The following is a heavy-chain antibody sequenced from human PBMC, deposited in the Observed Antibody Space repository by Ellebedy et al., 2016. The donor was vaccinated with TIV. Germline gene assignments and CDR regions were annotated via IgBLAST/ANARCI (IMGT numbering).Heavy chain of an antibody. Sequence: GESLKISXAASGFTFNSFAIHWVRQAPGKGLEWVALISYDGINEYYADSVKGRFTGSRDNSKNTVYLQMNSLRPEDTAVYYCAKGGGFDLFLNGIYYFDYWGQGTLVTVSA. D-gene: IGHD2-15*01. CDR1: GFTFNSFA. CDR2: ISYDGINE. CDR3: AKGGGFDLFLNGIYYFDY. V-gene: IGHV3-30*18. J-gene: IGHJ4*02.